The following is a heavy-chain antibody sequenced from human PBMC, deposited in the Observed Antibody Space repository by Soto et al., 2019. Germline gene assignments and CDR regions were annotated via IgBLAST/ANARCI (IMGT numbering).Heavy chain of an antibody. Sequence: GGSLRLSSRASGFNFGHAWMNWVRQAPGKGLEWVGRIKSKIDGGTSDYAAPVKGRFSISRDDSKDTLFLQMNSLKTEDTAVYFCATMGHCSNGVCSYYYYGMDVWGLGTTVTVSS. J-gene: IGHJ6*02. CDR1: GFNFGHAW. V-gene: IGHV3-15*07. D-gene: IGHD2-8*01. CDR2: IKSKIDGGTS. CDR3: ATMGHCSNGVCSYYYYGMDV.